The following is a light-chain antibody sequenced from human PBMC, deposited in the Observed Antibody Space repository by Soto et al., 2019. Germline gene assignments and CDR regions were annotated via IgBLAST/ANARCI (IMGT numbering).Light chain of an antibody. V-gene: IGKV3-20*01. CDR3: QQYGSSPWP. CDR2: GAS. CDR1: QSVRNNY. J-gene: IGKJ1*01. Sequence: EFVLTQSPGTLSLSPGERATLSCRASQSVRNNYLAWYQQKPGQAPRLLLYGASSRATGIPDRLSGSGSGTDFTLTISRLEPEDFAVYYCQQYGSSPWPFGQGTKV.